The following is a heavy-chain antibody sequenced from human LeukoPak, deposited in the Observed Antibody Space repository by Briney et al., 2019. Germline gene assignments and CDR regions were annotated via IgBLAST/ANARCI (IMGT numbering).Heavy chain of an antibody. D-gene: IGHD3-10*01. CDR3: AKVGGAMIRGLYYYYYYMDV. J-gene: IGHJ6*03. CDR1: GFTFSSDG. Sequence: GGSLRLSCAASGFTFSSDGMHWVRQAPGKGLEGVAFIRDDGSNKYYADSVKGRFTISRDNSKNTLYLQMNSLRAEDTAVYYCAKVGGAMIRGLYYYYYYMDVWGKGTTVTVSS. CDR2: IRDDGSNK. V-gene: IGHV3-30*02.